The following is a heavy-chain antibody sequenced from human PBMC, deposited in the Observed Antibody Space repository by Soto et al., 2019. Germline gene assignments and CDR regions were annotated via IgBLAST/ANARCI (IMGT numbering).Heavy chain of an antibody. D-gene: IGHD6-13*01. V-gene: IGHV1-8*02. J-gene: IGHJ5*02. CDR1: GYTFINFD. CDR3: ARMAAAVTLHRFDP. CDR2: MNPGSGKT. Sequence: QVQLVQSGAEVKEPGASVRVSCKASGYTFINFDISWVRQAAGQGLEWLGWMNPGSGKTGYASKFQGRVAMTRDVSTVTSHLELSSLTSDDTAIYYCARMAAAVTLHRFDPWGQGTLVTVSP.